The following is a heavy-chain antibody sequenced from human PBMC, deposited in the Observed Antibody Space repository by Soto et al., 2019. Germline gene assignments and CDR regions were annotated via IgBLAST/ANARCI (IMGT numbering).Heavy chain of an antibody. CDR3: ARCPNYNWFVP. V-gene: IGHV4-30-4*01. J-gene: IGHJ5*02. D-gene: IGHD7-27*01. Sequence: SETLSLTCTVSGGCISSGDFYWSGKRQQTGKGLEWMGYMYYSGRTYYNPSPKSRLAISIVTSKNQFSLKLSSVIAADTAVYYCARCPNYNWFVPWGQGSLFTVSS. CDR2: MYYSGRT. CDR1: GGCISSGDFY.